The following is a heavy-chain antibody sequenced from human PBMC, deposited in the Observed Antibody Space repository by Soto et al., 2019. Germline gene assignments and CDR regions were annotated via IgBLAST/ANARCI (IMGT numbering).Heavy chain of an antibody. CDR1: GFNFSNHW. J-gene: IGHJ5*02. D-gene: IGHD2-21*02. V-gene: IGHV3-74*01. Sequence: VGSLRLSCAASGFNFSNHWMHWVRQRPGEGLVWVSRITSDGKSKAYAESVKGRFAISRDNAKNTLYLQMNGLTAEDTAVYYCARESGDWPLNWFDPWGLGTLVTVSS. CDR2: ITSDGKSK. CDR3: ARESGDWPLNWFDP.